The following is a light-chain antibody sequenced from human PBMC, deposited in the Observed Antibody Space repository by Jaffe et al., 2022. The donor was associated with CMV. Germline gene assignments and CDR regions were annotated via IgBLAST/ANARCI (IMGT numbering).Light chain of an antibody. J-gene: IGKJ2*01. CDR1: QSVMYNY. Sequence: EIVLTQSPGTLSLSPGERATLLCRASQSVMYNYLAWYQHKPGQAPRLLIYGASTRATGIPDRFSGSGSGTDFTLTISRLEPEDFAVYYCQQYGPSLPYTFGQGTTLDI. CDR2: GAS. CDR3: QQYGPSLPYT. V-gene: IGKV3-20*01.